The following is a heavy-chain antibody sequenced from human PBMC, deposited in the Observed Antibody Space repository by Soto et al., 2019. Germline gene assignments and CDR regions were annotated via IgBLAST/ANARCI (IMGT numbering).Heavy chain of an antibody. CDR1: GYTFTCYY. J-gene: IGHJ6*02. V-gene: IGHV1-2*04. CDR2: INPNSGGT. D-gene: IGHD2-2*01. CDR3: ARASSDCSSTSCSHYYYYGMDV. Sequence: EXSVKVSCKASGYTFTCYYMNWVRQAPGQGLEWVGWINPNSGGTNYAQKFQGWVTMTRDTSISTAYMELSRLRSDDTAVYYCARASSDCSSTSCSHYYYYGMDVWGQGTTVTVSS.